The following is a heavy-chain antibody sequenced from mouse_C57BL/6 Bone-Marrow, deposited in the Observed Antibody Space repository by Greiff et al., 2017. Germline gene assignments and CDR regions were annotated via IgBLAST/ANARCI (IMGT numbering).Heavy chain of an antibody. Sequence: QVQLQQPGAELVKPGASVKLSCKASGYTFTNYWMHWVKQRPGQGLEWIGMMHPSGGSHDYNEKFKSEATLSVDNSSRTAYMELSSLTSEDSAVYYCASYYDYADYNMDYWGQGTTVTVSS. V-gene: IGHV1-64*01. CDR1: GYTFTNYW. CDR3: ASYYDYADYNMDY. J-gene: IGHJ4*01. D-gene: IGHD2-4*01. CDR2: MHPSGGSH.